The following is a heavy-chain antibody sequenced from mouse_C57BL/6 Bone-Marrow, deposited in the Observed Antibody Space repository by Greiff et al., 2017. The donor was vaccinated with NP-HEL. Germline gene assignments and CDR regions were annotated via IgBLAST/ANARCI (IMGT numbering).Heavy chain of an antibody. CDR1: GYTFTSYN. V-gene: IGHV1-12*01. D-gene: IGHD1-1*01. CDR2: IYPGNGDT. CDR3: ARYGVSWFAY. Sequence: LQQSGAELVRPGASVKMSCKASGYTFTSYNMHWVKQTPRQGLEWIGAIYPGNGDTSSNQKFKGKSTMSVDKSSSTAYVQLSSLTSEDSAVYFCARYGVSWFAYWGQGTLVTVSA. J-gene: IGHJ3*01.